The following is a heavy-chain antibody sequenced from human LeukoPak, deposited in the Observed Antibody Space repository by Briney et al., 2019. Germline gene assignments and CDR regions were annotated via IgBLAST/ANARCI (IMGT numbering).Heavy chain of an antibody. CDR2: IYWGDDK. CDR3: AHWDGSGSR. CDR1: GFSLSTSEVG. D-gene: IGHD3-10*01. Sequence: SGPTLVNPTQTLTLTCTFSGFSLSTSEVGVGWVRQPPGRALEWLALIYWGDDKRYSPSLKSRLTITKDTSKNQVVLTMTNMDPVDTATYYCAHWDGSGSRWGQGTLVTVSS. V-gene: IGHV2-5*02. J-gene: IGHJ4*02.